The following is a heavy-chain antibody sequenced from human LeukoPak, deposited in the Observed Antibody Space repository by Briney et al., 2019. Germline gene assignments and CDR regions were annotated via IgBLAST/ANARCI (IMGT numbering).Heavy chain of an antibody. CDR2: INPSGGST. V-gene: IGHV1-46*01. Sequence: ASVKVSCKASGYSFTNYYMHWVRQAPGQGLEWMGMINPSGGSTTYAQKFQGRVTMTRDMSTSTVYMELSSLTSEDTAVYYCAGTRGYYFDYWGQGTLVTVSS. CDR1: GYSFTNYY. CDR3: AGTRGYYFDY. J-gene: IGHJ4*02.